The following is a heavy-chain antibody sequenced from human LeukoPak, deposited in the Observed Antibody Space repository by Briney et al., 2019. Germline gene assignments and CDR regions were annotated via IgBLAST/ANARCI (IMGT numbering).Heavy chain of an antibody. CDR2: IYSGGTT. J-gene: IGHJ4*02. V-gene: IGHV3-66*01. Sequence: GGSLRLSCAASGFTVSSNYMSWVRQAPGKGLEWVSVIYSGGTTYYADSVKGRFTISRDNSKKTLYLQMNSLRAEDTAVYYCASSFPSIGASPFDTWGQGTLVTVSS. CDR3: ASSFPSIGASPFDT. D-gene: IGHD1-26*01. CDR1: GFTVSSNY.